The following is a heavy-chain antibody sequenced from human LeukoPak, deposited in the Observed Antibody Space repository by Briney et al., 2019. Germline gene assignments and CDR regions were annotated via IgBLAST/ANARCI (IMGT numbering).Heavy chain of an antibody. D-gene: IGHD4-23*01. CDR1: GGTFSSYA. V-gene: IGHV1-69*05. Sequence: ASVKVSCKASGGTFSSYAISWVRQAPGQGLEWMGGIIPIFGTANYAQKFQGRVTMTRDTSTSTVYMELSSLRSEDTAVYYCARVSTVVPAWDGMDVWGQGTTVTVSS. J-gene: IGHJ6*02. CDR3: ARVSTVVPAWDGMDV. CDR2: IIPIFGTA.